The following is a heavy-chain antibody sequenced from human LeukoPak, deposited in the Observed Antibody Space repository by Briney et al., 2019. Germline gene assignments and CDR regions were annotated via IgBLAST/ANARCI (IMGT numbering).Heavy chain of an antibody. CDR3: ARGSSSSSIYFDY. D-gene: IGHD6-13*01. J-gene: IGHJ4*02. V-gene: IGHV4-59*01. CDR2: IYYSGST. Sequence: PSETLSLNCTVSGGSISSYYWSWIRQPPGKGLEWIGYIYYSGSTNYNPSLKSRVTISVDTSKNQFSLKLSSVTAADTAVYYCARGSSSSSIYFDYWGQGTLVTVSS. CDR1: GGSISSYY.